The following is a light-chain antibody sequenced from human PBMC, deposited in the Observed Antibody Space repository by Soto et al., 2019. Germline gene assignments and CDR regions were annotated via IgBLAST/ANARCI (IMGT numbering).Light chain of an antibody. Sequence: EIVLTQSPGTLSLSPGERATLSCMCSQSVSSSYLAWYQQKPGQAPRLIIYGASSRATGIPDRFSGSGSGTDFTLTISRLEPEDVAVYYCQQYGSSPGTFGQGTKVDIK. CDR2: GAS. V-gene: IGKV3-20*01. CDR1: QSVSSSY. CDR3: QQYGSSPGT. J-gene: IGKJ1*01.